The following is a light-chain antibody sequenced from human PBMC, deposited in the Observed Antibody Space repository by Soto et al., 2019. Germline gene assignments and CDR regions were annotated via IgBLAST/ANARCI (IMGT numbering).Light chain of an antibody. CDR3: QQYGDSPWT. CDR2: GAS. V-gene: IGKV3-20*01. CDR1: QSVSSSY. J-gene: IGKJ1*01. Sequence: EILLTQSPGTLSLSPGERATLSCRASQSVSSSYLAWYQQKPGQAPRLLIYGASSRATGIPDRFSGSGSGTDFALTISGLEPEDFAVYYCQQYGDSPWTFGQGTKVDIK.